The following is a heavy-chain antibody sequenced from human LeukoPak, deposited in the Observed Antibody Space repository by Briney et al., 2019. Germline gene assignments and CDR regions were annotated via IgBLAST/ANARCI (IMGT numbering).Heavy chain of an antibody. CDR2: ISYDGSNK. CDR1: GFTFSGYA. V-gene: IGHV3-30-3*01. D-gene: IGHD1-26*01. CDR3: ARVPEGGVFDY. Sequence: GGSLSLSFAASGFTFSGYAMHWVRQAPGKGLGWVAVISYDGSNKYYADSVKGRFTISRDNSKNTLYLQMNSLRAEDTAVYYCARVPEGGVFDYWGQGTLVTVSS. J-gene: IGHJ4*02.